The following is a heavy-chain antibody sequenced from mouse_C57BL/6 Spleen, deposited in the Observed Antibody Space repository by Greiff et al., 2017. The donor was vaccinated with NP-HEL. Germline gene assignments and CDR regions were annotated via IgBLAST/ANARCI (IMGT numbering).Heavy chain of an antibody. D-gene: IGHD1-1*01. J-gene: IGHJ4*01. CDR2: IRSKSNNYAT. CDR3: VRRGPTVVGAMDY. CDR1: GFSFNTYA. V-gene: IGHV10-1*01. Sequence: EVMLVESGGGLVQPKGSLKLSCAASGFSFNTYAMNWVRQAPGKGLEWVARIRSKSNNYATYYADSVKDRFTISRDDSESMLYLQMNNLKTEDTAMYYCVRRGPTVVGAMDYWGQGTSVTVSS.